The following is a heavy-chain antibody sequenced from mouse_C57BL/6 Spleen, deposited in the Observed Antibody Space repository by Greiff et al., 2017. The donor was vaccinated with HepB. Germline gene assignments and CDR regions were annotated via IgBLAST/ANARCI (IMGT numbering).Heavy chain of an antibody. CDR1: GFSLTSYG. J-gene: IGHJ3*01. Sequence: QVQLKESGPGLVQPSQSLSITCTVSGFSLTSYGVHWVRQSPGKGLEWLGVIWSGGSTDYNAAFISRLSISKDNSKSQVFFKMNSLQADDTAIYYCARNGGDYAAWFAYWGQGTLVTVSA. CDR2: IWSGGST. CDR3: ARNGGDYAAWFAY. V-gene: IGHV2-2*01. D-gene: IGHD2-4*01.